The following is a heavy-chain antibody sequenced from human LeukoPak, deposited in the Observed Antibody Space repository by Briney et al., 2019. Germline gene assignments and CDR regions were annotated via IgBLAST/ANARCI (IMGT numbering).Heavy chain of an antibody. Sequence: GASVKVSCTASGYTFTSYDINWVRQATGQGLEWMGWMNPNSGNTGYAQKFQGRVTITRNTSISTAYMELSSLRSEDTAVYYCASTVVPAAIKEYYYDAFDIWGQGTMVTVSS. J-gene: IGHJ3*02. CDR3: ASTVVPAAIKEYYYDAFDI. CDR1: GYTFTSYD. D-gene: IGHD2-2*01. CDR2: MNPNSGNT. V-gene: IGHV1-8*03.